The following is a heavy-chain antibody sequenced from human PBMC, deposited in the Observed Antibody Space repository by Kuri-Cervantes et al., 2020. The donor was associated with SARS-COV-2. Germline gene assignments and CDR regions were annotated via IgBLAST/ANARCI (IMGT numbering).Heavy chain of an antibody. D-gene: IGHD1-14*01. J-gene: IGHJ3*02. CDR2: ISGSGGST. V-gene: IGHV3-23*01. CDR3: ATKPPGVNDAFDI. CDR1: GFTFSSYA. Sequence: GESLKISCAASGFTFSSYAMSWVRQAPGKGLEWVSAISGSGGSTYYADSVKGRFTISRGNSKNTLYLQMNSLRAEDTAVYYCATKPPGVNDAFDIWGQGTMVTVSS.